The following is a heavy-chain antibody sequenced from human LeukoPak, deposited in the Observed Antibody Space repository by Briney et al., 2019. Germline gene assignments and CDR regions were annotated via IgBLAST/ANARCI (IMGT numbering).Heavy chain of an antibody. CDR2: ITYDGSNK. CDR1: GFTFSTYP. D-gene: IGHD3-16*01. J-gene: IGHJ4*02. Sequence: GRSLRLSCAASGFTFSTYPMHWVRQAPGKGLEWVAVITYDGSNKYYADSVKGRFTISRDNAKNSLYLQMNSLRAEDTAVYYCARDLGSSANYWGQGTLVTVSS. CDR3: ARDLGSSANY. V-gene: IGHV3-30-3*01.